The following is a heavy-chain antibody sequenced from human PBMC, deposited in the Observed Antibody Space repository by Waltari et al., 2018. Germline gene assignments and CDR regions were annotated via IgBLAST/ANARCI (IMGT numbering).Heavy chain of an antibody. J-gene: IGHJ4*02. D-gene: IGHD5-18*01. CDR3: ARSRDTIPGES. CDR2: IRQDASEW. V-gene: IGHV3-7*03. CDR1: DFIFRSHW. Sequence: VQLLEPGGGWVRRGGSLRLSVKPSDFIFRSHWLRWVRQAPGKGPEWVANIRQDASEWYYGDSARGRFTISRDNAKNSIYLQLNNLRVEDTAVYHCARSRDTIPGESWGQGTLVVVSS.